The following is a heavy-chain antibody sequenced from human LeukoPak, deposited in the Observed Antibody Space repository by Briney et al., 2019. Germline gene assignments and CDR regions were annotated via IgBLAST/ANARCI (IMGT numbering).Heavy chain of an antibody. J-gene: IGHJ4*02. D-gene: IGHD6-13*01. CDR2: ISYDGSNK. Sequence: PGRSLRLSCAASGFTFSSYGMHWVRQAPGKGLEWVAVISYDGSNKYYADSVKGRFTISRDNSKDTLYLQMNSLRAEDTAVYYCARDLSSSWYDYFDYWGQGTLVTVSS. V-gene: IGHV3-30*03. CDR3: ARDLSSSWYDYFDY. CDR1: GFTFSSYG.